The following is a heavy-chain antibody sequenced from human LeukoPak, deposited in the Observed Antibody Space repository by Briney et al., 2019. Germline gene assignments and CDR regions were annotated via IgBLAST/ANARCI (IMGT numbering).Heavy chain of an antibody. CDR2: IIPIFGTA. J-gene: IGHJ6*03. Sequence: SVKVSCKASGDSFSSYAISWVRQAPGQGLEWMGGIIPIFGTANYAQKFQGRVTITTDESTSTAYMELSSLRSEDTAVYYCARFRDGRYYYMDVWGKGTTVTVSS. V-gene: IGHV1-69*05. D-gene: IGHD5-24*01. CDR3: ARFRDGRYYYMDV. CDR1: GDSFSSYA.